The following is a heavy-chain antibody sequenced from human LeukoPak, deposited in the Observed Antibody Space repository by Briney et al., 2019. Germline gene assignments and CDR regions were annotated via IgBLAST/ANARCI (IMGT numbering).Heavy chain of an antibody. CDR2: ISAYNGNT. D-gene: IGHD3-22*01. J-gene: IGHJ4*02. Sequence: ASVKVSCKASGYTFASYGVSWVRQAPGQGLEWMGWISAYNGNTNYAPKLQGRVTMTTDTSASTAYMELRSLRSDDTAVYYCARDISGYGFDYWGQGTLVTVSS. CDR3: ARDISGYGFDY. V-gene: IGHV1-18*01. CDR1: GYTFASYG.